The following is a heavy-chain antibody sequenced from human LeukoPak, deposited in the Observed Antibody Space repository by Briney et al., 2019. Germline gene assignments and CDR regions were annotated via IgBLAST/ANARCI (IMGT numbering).Heavy chain of an antibody. Sequence: SETLSLTCAVSGGSISSGGYYWSWIRQRPGKGLEWIGYIYYSGSTYYNPSLKSRVTISVDTSKNQFSLKLSSVTAADTAVYYCARDLIPGIAAAGTPNDWGQGTLVTVSS. CDR3: ARDLIPGIAAAGTPND. D-gene: IGHD6-13*01. CDR2: IYYSGST. V-gene: IGHV4-31*11. CDR1: GGSISSGGYY. J-gene: IGHJ1*01.